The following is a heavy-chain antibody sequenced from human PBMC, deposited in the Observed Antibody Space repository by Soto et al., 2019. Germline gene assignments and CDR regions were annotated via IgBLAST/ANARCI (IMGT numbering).Heavy chain of an antibody. CDR2: IYTGGTT. CDR3: ARGARVEWLFRRLGYYCGMDG. V-gene: IGHV3-53*01. CDR1: GFAVSANY. D-gene: IGHD3-3*01. J-gene: IGHJ6*02. Sequence: PGGSLRLSCAASGFAVSANYVSWVRQAPGKGLEWVSLIYTGGTTYYADSVKGRFTFSRDNSKNSLSLQMNSLRAEDTAVYYCARGARVEWLFRRLGYYCGMDGWGQGTTVTGSS.